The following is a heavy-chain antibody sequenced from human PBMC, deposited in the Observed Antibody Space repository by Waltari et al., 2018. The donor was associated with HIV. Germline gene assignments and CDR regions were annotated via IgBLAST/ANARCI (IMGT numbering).Heavy chain of an antibody. J-gene: IGHJ5*02. V-gene: IGHV3-30*04. D-gene: IGHD2-21*02. Sequence: QAQLMESGGGVVKPGRSLRLCCADYGLPCRSYALHWVRQAPGKGLECVAVIAFDARNHFHADSLKGRFPISRDNSKNTLFLQMNSLSPDDTALYYCARGGCTATDCYRVGWFDTWGQGTLVTVSS. CDR2: IAFDARNH. CDR1: GLPCRSYA. CDR3: ARGGCTATDCYRVGWFDT.